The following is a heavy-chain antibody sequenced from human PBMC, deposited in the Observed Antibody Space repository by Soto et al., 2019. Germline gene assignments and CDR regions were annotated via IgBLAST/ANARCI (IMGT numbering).Heavy chain of an antibody. CDR1: GFTFDDYA. CDR2: ISWNSGSI. CDR3: AKSSRFDFPSVAYFDY. V-gene: IGHV3-9*01. D-gene: IGHD3-10*01. Sequence: DVQLVESGGGLVQPGRSLRLSCAASGFTFDDYAMHWVRQAPGKGLEWVSGISWNSGSIGYADSVKGRFTISRDNAKNSLYLQMNSLRAEDTALYYCAKSSRFDFPSVAYFDYWGQGTLVTVSS. J-gene: IGHJ4*02.